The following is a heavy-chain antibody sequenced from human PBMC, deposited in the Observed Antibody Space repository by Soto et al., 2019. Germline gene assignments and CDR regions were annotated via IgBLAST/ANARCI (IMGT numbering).Heavy chain of an antibody. CDR3: AKDLGPLAHDAFDI. CDR1: GGTCIGYA. V-gene: IGHV3-23*01. Sequence: PGVPMRHSWAAAGGTCIGYASSRVRQTPGKGLEWVSAISGSGGSTYYADSVKVRFTVSRDNSKNTLYLQMNSLRAEDTAVYYCAKDLGPLAHDAFDIWGQGTMVTVSS. CDR2: ISGSGGST. J-gene: IGHJ3*02.